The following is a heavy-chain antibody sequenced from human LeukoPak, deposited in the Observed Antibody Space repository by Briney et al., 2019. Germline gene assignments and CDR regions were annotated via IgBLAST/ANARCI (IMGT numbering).Heavy chain of an antibody. CDR2: SYYSGTT. J-gene: IGHJ4*02. CDR1: GGSISSYY. V-gene: IGHV4-59*08. D-gene: IGHD3-3*01. Sequence: SETLSLTCTVSGGSISSYYWSWIRQPPGKGLEWIGYSYYSGTTTPRPSLKSRVTISVDPSKNQFSLRLTSVTAADTAVYYCARHGGSGSFDYWGQGTLVTVSS. CDR3: ARHGGSGSFDY.